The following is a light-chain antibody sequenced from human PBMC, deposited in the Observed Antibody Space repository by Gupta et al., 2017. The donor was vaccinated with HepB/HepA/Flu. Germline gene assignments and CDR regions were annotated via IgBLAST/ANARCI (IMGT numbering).Light chain of an antibody. CDR3: QQYKSYSQCS. Sequence: DIQMTQSPSTLSASVGDRVTITCRASQSISSWLAWYQQKPGKAPKVLIYGASILESGVPSRFSGSGSGTEFTLTISSLQPDDVATYYCQQYKSYSQCSFGQGTKLEIK. CDR2: GAS. V-gene: IGKV1-5*03. CDR1: QSISSW. J-gene: IGKJ2*04.